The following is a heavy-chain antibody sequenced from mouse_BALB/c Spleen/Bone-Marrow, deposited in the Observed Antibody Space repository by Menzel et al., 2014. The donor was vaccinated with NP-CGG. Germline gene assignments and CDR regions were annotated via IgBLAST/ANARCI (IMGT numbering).Heavy chain of an antibody. J-gene: IGHJ2*01. CDR3: ARLDYYGYPNY. CDR2: INPESRTI. D-gene: IGHD1-2*01. V-gene: IGHV4-1*02. CDR1: GFDFSRYW. Sequence: EVKLQESGGGLAQPGGSLKLSCAASGFDFSRYWMSWVRQAPGKGLEWIGEINPESRTINYSPSLKDKFIISRDNAKNTLYLRLNKVRSEDTALYYCARLDYYGYPNYWGQGTTLTVSS.